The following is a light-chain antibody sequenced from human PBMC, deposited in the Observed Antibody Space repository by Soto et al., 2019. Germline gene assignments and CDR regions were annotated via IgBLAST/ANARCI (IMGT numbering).Light chain of an antibody. CDR2: DAS. CDR3: QQYNSYGWT. CDR1: RSDSTW. Sequence: DIQMTQSPSTLSASVGDRVTITCRASRSDSTWLAWYQQKQGKAPKLLIYDASSLESGVPSRFSGSGSGTELTITISSLQPDDFETYYCQQYNSYGWTFGQGTKVDIK. V-gene: IGKV1-5*01. J-gene: IGKJ1*01.